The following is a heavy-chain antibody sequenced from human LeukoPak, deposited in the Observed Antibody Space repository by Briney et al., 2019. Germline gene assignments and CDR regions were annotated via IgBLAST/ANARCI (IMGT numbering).Heavy chain of an antibody. CDR3: AKDLVFDSLGPDAFHI. D-gene: IGHD3-9*01. CDR2: INPNSGGT. CDR1: GYTFTGYY. V-gene: IGHV1-2*02. Sequence: ASVKVSCRASGYTFTGYYMHWVRQAPGQGLEWMGWINPNSGGTNYAQKFQGRVTMTRDTSISTAYMELSRLRSDDTAVYYCAKDLVFDSLGPDAFHIWGQGTMVTVSS. J-gene: IGHJ3*02.